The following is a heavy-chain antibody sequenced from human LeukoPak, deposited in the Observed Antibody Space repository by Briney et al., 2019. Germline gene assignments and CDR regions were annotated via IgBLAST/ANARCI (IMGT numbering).Heavy chain of an antibody. CDR2: IIPILGTA. Sequence: ASVKVSCKASGGTFSSYAISWVRQAPGQGREWMGRIIPILGTANYAQKFQGRVTITTDESTSTAYMELSSLRSEDTAVYYCAGNMVATFDYWGQGTLVTVSS. CDR3: AGNMVATFDY. J-gene: IGHJ4*02. CDR1: GGTFSSYA. V-gene: IGHV1-69*11. D-gene: IGHD5-12*01.